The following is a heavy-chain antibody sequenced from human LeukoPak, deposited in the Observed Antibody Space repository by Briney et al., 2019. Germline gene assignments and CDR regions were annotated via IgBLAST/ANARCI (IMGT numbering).Heavy chain of an antibody. D-gene: IGHD2-21*01. V-gene: IGHV4-39*01. CDR2: ISYSGST. CDR1: GGSISSSSYY. CDR3: AGGIAHNWFDP. J-gene: IGHJ5*02. Sequence: NPSVTLSLTCTVSGGSISSSSYYWGWIRQPPGKGLEWIGTISYSGSTYYTPSLTSRVTISVATSKDQFSLKLSSVTAADTAVFYCAGGIAHNWFDPWGQGTLVTVSS.